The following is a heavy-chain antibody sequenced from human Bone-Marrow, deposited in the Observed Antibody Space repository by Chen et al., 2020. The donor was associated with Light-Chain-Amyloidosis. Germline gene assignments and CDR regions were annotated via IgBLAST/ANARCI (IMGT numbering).Heavy chain of an antibody. V-gene: IGHV3-74*01. J-gene: IGHJ4*02. D-gene: IGHD3-9*01. CDR1: GFSFSTFW. Sequence: EVLLVESGGEVVQPGGSLRLSCTASGFSFSTFWMHWVRQSPGKGLVSVSRTNSAGTSTTYGGSVKGRFTVSRDNTKITMYLEMNSLRVEDTAVYDCARTTLRYLDYWGQGTLVTVSS. CDR2: TNSAGTST. CDR3: ARTTLRYLDY.